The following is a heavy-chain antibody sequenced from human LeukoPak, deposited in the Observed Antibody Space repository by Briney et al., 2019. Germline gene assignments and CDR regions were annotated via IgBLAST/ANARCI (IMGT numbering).Heavy chain of an antibody. V-gene: IGHV4-39*07. J-gene: IGHJ4*02. D-gene: IGHD5-24*01. CDR1: GGSISSYSCY. Sequence: KPSKTLSLTCTVSGGSISSYSCYWGWIRQPPGKGLEWIGSIYYSGSTYYNPSLKSRVTISVDTSKNQFSLKLSSVTAADTAVYYCARGVMATVGFDYWGQGTLVTVSS. CDR2: IYYSGST. CDR3: ARGVMATVGFDY.